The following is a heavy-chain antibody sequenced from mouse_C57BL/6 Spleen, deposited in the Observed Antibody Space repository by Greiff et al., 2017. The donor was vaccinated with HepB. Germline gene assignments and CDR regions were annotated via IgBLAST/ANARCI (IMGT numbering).Heavy chain of an antibody. CDR2: IYPRDGST. CDR1: GYTFTDHT. J-gene: IGHJ1*03. CDR3: ARGDYGSSYGYFDV. V-gene: IGHV1-78*01. Sequence: VHLVESDAELVKPGASVKLSCKVSGYTFTDHTIHWMKQRPEQGLEWIGYIYPRDGSTKYNEKFKGKATLTADKSSSTAYMQLNSLTSEDSAVYFCARGDYGSSYGYFDVWGTGTTVTVSS. D-gene: IGHD1-1*01.